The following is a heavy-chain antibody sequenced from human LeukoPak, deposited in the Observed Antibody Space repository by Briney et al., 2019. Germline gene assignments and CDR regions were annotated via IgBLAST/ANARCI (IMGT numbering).Heavy chain of an antibody. D-gene: IGHD5-18*01. V-gene: IGHV3-7*01. CDR1: RFTFSSYW. CDR2: IKQDGSEK. Sequence: GGSLRLSCAASRFTFSSYWMSWVRQAPGKGLEWVANIKQDGSEKYYVDSVKGRFTISRDNAKNSLYLQMNSLRAEDTAVYYCAKGTSGYSYGYFDYWGQGTLVTVSS. CDR3: AKGTSGYSYGYFDY. J-gene: IGHJ4*02.